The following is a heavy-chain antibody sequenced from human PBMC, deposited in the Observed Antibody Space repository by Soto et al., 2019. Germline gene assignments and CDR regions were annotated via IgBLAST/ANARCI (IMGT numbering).Heavy chain of an antibody. CDR3: TSTYYYDSSGDY. V-gene: IGHV1-18*01. CDR1: GYTFTSYG. D-gene: IGHD3-22*01. CDR2: ISAYNGNT. J-gene: IGHJ4*02. Sequence: QVQLVQSGSEVKKPGASVKVSCKASGYTFTSYGISWVRQAPGQGLEWMGWISAYNGNTNYAQKLQGRVTMTTATAQSTAYLELRSLISDATAVYDCTSTYYYDSSGDYWGQGTMVTVS.